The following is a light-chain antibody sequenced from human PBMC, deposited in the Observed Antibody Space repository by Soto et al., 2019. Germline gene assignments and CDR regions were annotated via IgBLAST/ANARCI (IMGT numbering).Light chain of an antibody. V-gene: IGKV3-20*01. CDR3: QQYGSSPWT. CDR1: QSVSSSY. Sequence: EIVLTQSPGTLSLSPGERATLSCRASQSVSSSYLAWYQQKPGQAPRLLIYGASSRATGIPDRISGSGSGTDFTLAISRLEPEDFVMYYCQQYGSSPWTFGQGTKVEIK. J-gene: IGKJ1*01. CDR2: GAS.